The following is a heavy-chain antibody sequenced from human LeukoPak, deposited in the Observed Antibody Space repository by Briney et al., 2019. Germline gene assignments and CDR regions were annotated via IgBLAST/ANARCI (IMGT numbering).Heavy chain of an antibody. CDR3: ARVWIRDYMDV. J-gene: IGHJ6*03. CDR1: GFTFSSYG. Sequence: GGSLRLSCAASGFTFSSYGMSWVRQAPGKGLEWVSAITADGGSTHYTMSVKGRFVISRDTPKNTLYLQMNNLRAEDTAVYFCARVWIRDYMDVWGEGTTVTVS. D-gene: IGHD1-1*01. CDR2: ITADGGST. V-gene: IGHV3-23*01.